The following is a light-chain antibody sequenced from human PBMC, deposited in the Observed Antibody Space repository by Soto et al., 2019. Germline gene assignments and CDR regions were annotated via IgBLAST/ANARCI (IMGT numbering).Light chain of an antibody. CDR3: QVWETSGDQGL. CDR1: NIGGQS. J-gene: IGLJ2*01. V-gene: IGLV3-21*01. Sequence: SYELTQPPSVSVAPGKTATITCGGNNIGGQSVQWYQQKPGQAPVMVIYFDTDLPSGIPERFSGSNSGNTATLTISRGEAGDEADYDCQVWETSGDQGLFGGGTKLTVL. CDR2: FDT.